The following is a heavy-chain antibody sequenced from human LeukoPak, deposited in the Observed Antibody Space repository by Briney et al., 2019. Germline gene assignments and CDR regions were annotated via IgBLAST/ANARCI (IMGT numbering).Heavy chain of an antibody. CDR3: ARDGAIVGVFDAFDI. Sequence: SETLSLTCTVSGVSISSSSYYWGWIRQPPGKGLEWIGSIYYSGSTYYNPSLKSRVTISVDTSKNQFSLKLSSVTAADTAVYYCARDGAIVGVFDAFDIWGQGTMVTVSS. CDR2: IYYSGST. J-gene: IGHJ3*02. V-gene: IGHV4-39*07. CDR1: GVSISSSSYY. D-gene: IGHD1-26*01.